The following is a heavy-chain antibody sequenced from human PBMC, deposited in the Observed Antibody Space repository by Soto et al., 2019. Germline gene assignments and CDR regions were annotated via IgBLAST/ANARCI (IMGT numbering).Heavy chain of an antibody. Sequence: GGSLRLSCAASGFSFTNALMHWVRQAPGKGLEWVGRIKSQTDGATTDYAAPVKGRFTISRDDSKDTLYLQLNSLNTDDTAVYYCATESDQWGPGTLVTVSS. V-gene: IGHV3-15*01. CDR1: GFSFTNAL. CDR2: IKSQTDGATT. J-gene: IGHJ5*02. CDR3: ATESDQ.